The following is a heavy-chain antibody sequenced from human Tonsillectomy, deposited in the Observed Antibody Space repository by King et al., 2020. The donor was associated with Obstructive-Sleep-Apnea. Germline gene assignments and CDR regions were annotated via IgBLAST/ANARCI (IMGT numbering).Heavy chain of an antibody. CDR3: VRAQYTSSRFDY. CDR2: INSDASTT. J-gene: IGHJ4*02. CDR1: GFTFNTYW. V-gene: IGHV3-74*01. D-gene: IGHD6-13*01. Sequence: VQLVESGGGLVQPGGSLRLSCAASGFTFNTYWMNWVRRAPGKGLVWVSRINSDASTTNYADSVKGGFTISRDNAKNTLYLQMNSLRAADTAVYYCVRAQYTSSRFDYWGQGTLVTVSS.